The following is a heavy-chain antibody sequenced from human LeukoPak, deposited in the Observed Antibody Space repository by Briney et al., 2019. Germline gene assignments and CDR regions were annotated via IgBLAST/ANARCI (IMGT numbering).Heavy chain of an antibody. V-gene: IGHV1-18*01. CDR1: GYTFTSYG. CDR2: ITPYNGNT. Sequence: GASVKVSCKASGYTFTSYGISWVRQAPGQGLEWMGWITPYNGNTNYAQKLQGRVTTTTDTSTSTAYMELRSLRSDDTAVYYCARAVPPNLEWFYYWGQGTLVTVSS. D-gene: IGHD3-3*01. CDR3: ARAVPPNLEWFYY. J-gene: IGHJ4*02.